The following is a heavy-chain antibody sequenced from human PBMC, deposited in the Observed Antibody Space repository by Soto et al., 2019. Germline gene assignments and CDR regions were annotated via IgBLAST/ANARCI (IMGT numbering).Heavy chain of an antibody. CDR1: GYTFTGYY. D-gene: IGHD2-15*01. V-gene: IGHV1-2*02. J-gene: IGHJ5*02. Sequence: ASVKVSCKASGYTFTGYYMHWVRQVPGQGLEWMGWINPNSGGTNYAQKFQGRVTMTRDTSISTAYMELSRLRSDDTAVYYCARGLVVVVAATRNWFDPWGQGTLVTVSS. CDR3: ARGLVVVVAATRNWFDP. CDR2: INPNSGGT.